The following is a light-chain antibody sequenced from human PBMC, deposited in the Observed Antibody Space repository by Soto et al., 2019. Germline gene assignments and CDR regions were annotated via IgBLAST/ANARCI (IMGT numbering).Light chain of an antibody. CDR1: QSVSSSY. CDR2: SAS. J-gene: IGKJ3*01. Sequence: EIVLTQSPGTPSLSPGERGTLSCRASQSVSSSYLAWFQQRPGQAPSLLIYSASSRATGIPDRFSGSGSGRDFTLTISRLEPEDSAVYYCQQFGDSQFTFGPGTKVDIK. CDR3: QQFGDSQFT. V-gene: IGKV3-20*01.